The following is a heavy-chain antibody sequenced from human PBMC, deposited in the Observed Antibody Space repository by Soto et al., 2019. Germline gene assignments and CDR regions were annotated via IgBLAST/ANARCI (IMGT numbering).Heavy chain of an antibody. CDR3: ARRIAAAGTAPYYFDY. V-gene: IGHV1-69*01. CDR1: GGTFSSYA. J-gene: IGHJ4*02. Sequence: QVQLVQSGAEVKKPGSSVKVSCKASGGTFSSYAISWVRQAPGQGLEWVGGIIPIFGTANYAQKFQGRVTITADESTSTAYMELSSLRSEDTAVYYCARRIAAAGTAPYYFDYWGQGTLVTVSS. D-gene: IGHD6-13*01. CDR2: IIPIFGTA.